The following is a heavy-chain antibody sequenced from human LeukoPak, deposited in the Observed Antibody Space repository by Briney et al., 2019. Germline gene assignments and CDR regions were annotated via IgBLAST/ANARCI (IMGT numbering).Heavy chain of an antibody. D-gene: IGHD6-13*01. CDR2: INHSGST. J-gene: IGHJ2*01. CDR3: ARGRGYGAAAANHWYFDL. CDR1: GGSFSAYY. Sequence: SETLSLTCAVYGGSFSAYYWSWIRQPPGKGLEWIGEINHSGSTNYNPSLKSRVTISVDTSKNQFSLKLSSVTAADMAVYYCARGRGYGAAAANHWYFDLWGRGTLVTVSS. V-gene: IGHV4-34*01.